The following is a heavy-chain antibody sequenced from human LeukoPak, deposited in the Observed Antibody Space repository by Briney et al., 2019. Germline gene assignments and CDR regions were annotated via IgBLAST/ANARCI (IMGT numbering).Heavy chain of an antibody. CDR1: GYTFTGYY. Sequence: ASVKVSCKASGYTFTGYYMHWVRQAPGQGLEWMGWISAYSGNTNYAQKLQGRVTMSTDTSTSTAYMELRSLRSDDTAVYYCSLWFSEYDAFDIWGQGTMVTVSS. CDR3: SLWFSEYDAFDI. CDR2: ISAYSGNT. V-gene: IGHV1-18*04. J-gene: IGHJ3*02. D-gene: IGHD3-10*01.